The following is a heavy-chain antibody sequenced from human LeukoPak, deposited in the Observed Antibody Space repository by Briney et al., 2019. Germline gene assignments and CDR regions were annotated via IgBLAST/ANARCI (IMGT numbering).Heavy chain of an antibody. CDR2: INHSGST. V-gene: IGHV4-34*01. J-gene: IGHJ4*02. D-gene: IGHD1-26*01. Sequence: SETLSLTCAVYGGSFSGYYWSWIRQPPGKGLEWIGEINHSGSTNYNPSLKSRVTISVDTSKNQFSLKLSSVTAADTAVYYCAMTISGSSIFDYWGQGTLGTVSS. CDR3: AMTISGSSIFDY. CDR1: GGSFSGYY.